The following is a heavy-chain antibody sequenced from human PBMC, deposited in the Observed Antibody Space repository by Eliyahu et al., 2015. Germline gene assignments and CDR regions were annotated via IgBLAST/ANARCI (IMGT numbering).Heavy chain of an antibody. Sequence: EVQLLESGGGLVQPGGSLRLSCAASGFTFRTHAMPWVRQAPGKGLEGVASISGSGGRTYDADSVKGRFTISRDNAKNTLYLQMNSLRAEDTAVYYCAKGFMEDYGDIGGWGQGTLVTVSS. J-gene: IGHJ4*02. V-gene: IGHV3-23*01. CDR1: GFTFRTHA. CDR2: ISGSGGRT. D-gene: IGHD4-17*01. CDR3: AKGFMEDYGDIGG.